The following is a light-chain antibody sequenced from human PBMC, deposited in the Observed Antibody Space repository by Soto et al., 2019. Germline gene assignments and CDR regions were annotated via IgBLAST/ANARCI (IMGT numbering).Light chain of an antibody. J-gene: IGKJ1*01. CDR1: QFISSW. CDR3: QQYTSYPWT. CDR2: HAS. Sequence: EIQMNQSPSTLSASVEGGVTVTCRASQFISSWLAWYQQKPGKVPKLLIFHASNLEGGVPSRFSGSGSGTEFTLTISSLQPDDFAPYCCQQYTSYPWTFGQGAKADIK. V-gene: IGKV1-5*01.